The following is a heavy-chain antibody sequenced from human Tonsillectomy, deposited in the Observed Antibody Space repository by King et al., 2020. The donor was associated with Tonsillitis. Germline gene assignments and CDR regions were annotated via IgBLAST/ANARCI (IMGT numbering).Heavy chain of an antibody. CDR3: ARVPWNYYFDY. Sequence: VQLVESGGGLVQPGGSLRLSCAASGFTFSSYWMSWVRQAPGKGLEWVANIKQDGSEKYYVDSVKGRFTISRDNAKSSLYLQMNSLRAEDTAVYYCARVPWNYYFDYWGQGTLVTVSS. V-gene: IGHV3-7*01. CDR2: IKQDGSEK. J-gene: IGHJ4*02. CDR1: GFTFSSYW. D-gene: IGHD1-7*01.